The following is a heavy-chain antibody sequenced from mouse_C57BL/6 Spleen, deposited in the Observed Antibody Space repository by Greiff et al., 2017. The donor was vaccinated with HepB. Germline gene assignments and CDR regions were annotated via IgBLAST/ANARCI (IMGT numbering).Heavy chain of an antibody. CDR1: GFTFSDFY. CDR2: SRNKANDYTT. CDR3: ARDGGDGYYNAMDY. D-gene: IGHD2-3*01. Sequence: EVMLVESGGGLVQSGRSLRLSCATSGFTFSDFYMEWVRQAPGKGLEWIAASRNKANDYTTEYSASVKGRFIVSRDTSQSILYLQMNALRAEDTAIYYCARDGGDGYYNAMDYWGQGTSVTVSS. V-gene: IGHV7-1*01. J-gene: IGHJ4*01.